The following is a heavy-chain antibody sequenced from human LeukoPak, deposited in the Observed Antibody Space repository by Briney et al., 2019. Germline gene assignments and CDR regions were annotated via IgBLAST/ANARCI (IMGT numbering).Heavy chain of an antibody. J-gene: IGHJ4*02. CDR1: GFTFDDYA. D-gene: IGHD4-23*01. V-gene: IGHV3-9*01. CDR2: ISWNSGSI. Sequence: GRSLRLSCAASGFTFDDYAMHWVRQAPGKGLEWVSGISWNSGSIGYADSVKGRFTISRDNAKNSLYLQMNSLRAEDTAVYYCAREAVVTGDWGQGTLVTVSS. CDR3: AREAVVTGD.